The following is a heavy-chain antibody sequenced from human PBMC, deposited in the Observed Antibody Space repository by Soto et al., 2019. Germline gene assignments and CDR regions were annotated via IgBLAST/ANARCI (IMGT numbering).Heavy chain of an antibody. CDR3: TTRDPTMIVVVITENDAFDI. V-gene: IGHV4-59*08. J-gene: IGHJ3*02. CDR1: GGSISSYY. D-gene: IGHD3-22*01. Sequence: PSETLSLTCTVSGGSISSYYWSWIRQPPGKGLEWIGYIYYSGSTNYNPSLKSRVTISVDTSKNQFSLKLSSVTAADTAVYYCTTRDPTMIVVVITENDAFDIWGQGTMVTVSS. CDR2: IYYSGST.